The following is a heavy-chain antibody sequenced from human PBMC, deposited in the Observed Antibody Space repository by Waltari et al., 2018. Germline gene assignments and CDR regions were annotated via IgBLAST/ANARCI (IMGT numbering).Heavy chain of an antibody. CDR1: GFTFPSSP. CDR2: ILVGSGNT. Sequence: QMQLVQSGPEVKKPGTSVKLSCKAYGFTFPSSPVQWGRPSRGHRLEWFGWILVGSGNTNYAQKFQERVTITSDMSTSTAYMELSSLRSEDTAVYYCAAGRDFWSGYYGGDYWGQGTLVTVSS. CDR3: AAGRDFWSGYYGGDY. J-gene: IGHJ4*02. V-gene: IGHV1-58*01. D-gene: IGHD3-3*01.